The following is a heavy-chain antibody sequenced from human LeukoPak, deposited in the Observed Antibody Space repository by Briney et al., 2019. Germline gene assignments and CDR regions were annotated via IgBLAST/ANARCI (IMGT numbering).Heavy chain of an antibody. CDR3: AREYCSGGSCYLDY. V-gene: IGHV4-61*02. Sequence: PSETLSLTCTVSGGSISSGSYYWSWIRQPAGKGLEWIGRIYTSGSTNYNPSLKSRVTISVDTSKNQFSLKLSSVTAADTAVYYCAREYCSGGSCYLDYWGQGTLVTVSS. D-gene: IGHD2-15*01. CDR2: IYTSGST. J-gene: IGHJ4*02. CDR1: GGSISSGSYY.